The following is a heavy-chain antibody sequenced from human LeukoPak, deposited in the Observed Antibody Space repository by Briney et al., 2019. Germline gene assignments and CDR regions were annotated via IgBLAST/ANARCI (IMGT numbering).Heavy chain of an antibody. J-gene: IGHJ1*01. D-gene: IGHD3-22*01. Sequence: GGSLRLSCAASGFTFSSYWMHWVRQAPGKGLVWVSRIKSDGSTNYADSVKGRFTISRNNAKNTVSLQMNSLRAEDTGVYYCARAPSEIGGYYPEYFRHWGKGTLVTVSS. CDR1: GFTFSSYW. V-gene: IGHV3-74*01. CDR3: ARAPSEIGGYYPEYFRH. CDR2: IKSDGST.